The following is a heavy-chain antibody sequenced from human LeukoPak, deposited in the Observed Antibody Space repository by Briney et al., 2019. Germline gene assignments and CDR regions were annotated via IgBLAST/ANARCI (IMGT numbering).Heavy chain of an antibody. D-gene: IGHD3-16*01. CDR2: IIPIFGTA. CDR3: ATPHLITGIPDAFDI. J-gene: IGHJ3*02. V-gene: IGHV1-69*06. Sequence: WASVKVSCKASGGTFSSYAISWVRQAPGQGLEWMGGIIPIFGTANYAQKFQGRVTMTEDTSTDTAYMELSSLRSEDTAVYYCATPHLITGIPDAFDIWGQGTMVTVSS. CDR1: GGTFSSYA.